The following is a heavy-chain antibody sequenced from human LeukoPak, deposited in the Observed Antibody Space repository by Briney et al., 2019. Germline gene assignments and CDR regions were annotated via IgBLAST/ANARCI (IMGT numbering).Heavy chain of an antibody. V-gene: IGHV2-70*11. Sequence: SESGPTLVNPTQTLTLTCTFSGFSLSTSGVGVGWIRQPPGKALEWLARIDWDDDKYYSTSLKTRLTISKDTSKNQVVLTMTNMDPVDTATYYCARIHCIAVAGQIEYWGQGTLVTVSS. J-gene: IGHJ4*02. CDR3: ARIHCIAVAGQIEY. CDR1: GFSLSTSGVG. D-gene: IGHD6-19*01. CDR2: IDWDDDK.